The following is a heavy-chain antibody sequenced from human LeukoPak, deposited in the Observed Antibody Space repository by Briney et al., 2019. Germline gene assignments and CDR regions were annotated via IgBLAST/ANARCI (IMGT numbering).Heavy chain of an antibody. V-gene: IGHV4-59*08. D-gene: IGHD3-22*01. CDR2: IVYSGST. Sequence: SETLSLTCSVSGDSIGSYYWSWIRQPPGKGLEWIGYIVYSGSTYYNPSLKSRVTISVDTSKNQFSLKLSSVTAADTAVYYCARQRITMIVVPTPDAFDIWGQGTMVTVSS. J-gene: IGHJ3*02. CDR1: GDSIGSYY. CDR3: ARQRITMIVVPTPDAFDI.